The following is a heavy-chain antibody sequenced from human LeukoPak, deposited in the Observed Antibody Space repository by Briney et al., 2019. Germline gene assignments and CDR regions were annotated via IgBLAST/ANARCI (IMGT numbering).Heavy chain of an antibody. V-gene: IGHV4-34*01. CDR3: AREGDSSGYYLGAVFDY. CDR2: INHSGST. CDR1: GGSFSGYY. Sequence: PSETLSLTCAVYGGSFSGYYWSWIRQLPGKGLEWIGEINHSGSTNYNPSLKSRVTISVDTSKNQFSLKLSSVTAADTAVYYCAREGDSSGYYLGAVFDYWGQGTLVTVSS. J-gene: IGHJ4*02. D-gene: IGHD3-22*01.